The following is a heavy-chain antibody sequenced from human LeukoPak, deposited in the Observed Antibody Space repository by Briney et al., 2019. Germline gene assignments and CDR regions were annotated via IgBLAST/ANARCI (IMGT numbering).Heavy chain of an antibody. CDR1: GYSISSGYY. D-gene: IGHD3-9*01. V-gene: IGHV4-38-2*02. J-gene: IGHJ4*02. CDR3: ARGIFGVHYDILTGYYTGDFDY. CDR2: IYHSGST. Sequence: SETLSLTCTVSGYSISSGYYWGWIRPPPGKGLEWIGSIYHSGSTYYNPSLKSRVTISVDTSKNQFSLKLSSVTAADTAVYYCARGIFGVHYDILTGYYTGDFDYWGQGNLVPVSS.